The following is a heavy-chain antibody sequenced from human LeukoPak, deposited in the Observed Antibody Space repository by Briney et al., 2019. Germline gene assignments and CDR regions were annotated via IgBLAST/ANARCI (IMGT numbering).Heavy chain of an antibody. CDR1: GYSFTTYW. J-gene: IGHJ3*02. CDR2: IDPSDSYT. Sequence: GESLKISCQGSGYSFTTYWISWVRQMPGKGLEWVGRIDPSDSYTNYSPSLQGHVTISADKSISTAYLQWSSLKASDTAMYYCARIPLDSSGYYYAGDGFDIWGQGTMVTVSS. D-gene: IGHD3-22*01. CDR3: ARIPLDSSGYYYAGDGFDI. V-gene: IGHV5-10-1*01.